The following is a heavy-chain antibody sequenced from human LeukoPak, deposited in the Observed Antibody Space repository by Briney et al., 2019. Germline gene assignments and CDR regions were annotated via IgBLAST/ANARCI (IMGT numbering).Heavy chain of an antibody. Sequence: SETLSLTCTVSGGSISSSSYYWGWIRQPPGKGLEWIGSIYYSGSTYYNPSLKSRVTISVDTSKNQFSLKLSSVTAADTAVYYCARDYSSSWFYTDAFDIWGQGTMVTVSS. V-gene: IGHV4-39*07. CDR2: IYYSGST. D-gene: IGHD6-13*01. J-gene: IGHJ3*02. CDR1: GGSISSSSYY. CDR3: ARDYSSSWFYTDAFDI.